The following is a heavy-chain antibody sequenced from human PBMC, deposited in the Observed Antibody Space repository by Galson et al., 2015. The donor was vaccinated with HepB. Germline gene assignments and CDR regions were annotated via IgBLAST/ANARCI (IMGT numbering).Heavy chain of an antibody. Sequence: SLRLSCAASGFTFSSYSMNWVRQAPGKGLEWVSSISSSSSYIYYADSVKGRFTISRDNAKNSLYLQMNSLRAEDTAVYYCARDRWFGESQWRYYYYYGMDVWGQGTTVTVSS. CDR2: ISSSSSYI. J-gene: IGHJ6*02. D-gene: IGHD3-10*01. CDR3: ARDRWFGESQWRYYYYYGMDV. CDR1: GFTFSSYS. V-gene: IGHV3-21*01.